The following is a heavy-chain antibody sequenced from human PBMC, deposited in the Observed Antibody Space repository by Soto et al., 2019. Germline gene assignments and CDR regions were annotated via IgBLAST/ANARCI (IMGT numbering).Heavy chain of an antibody. J-gene: IGHJ6*02. CDR1: GYSFTSYW. V-gene: IGHV5-10-1*01. CDR2: IDPSDSYT. Sequence: PGESLKISCKGSGYSFTSYWIGWVRQMPGKGLEWMGRIDPSDSYTNYSPSFQGHVTISADKSISTAYLQWSSLKASDTAMYYCARQAAAVDYYGMDVWGQGTTVTVSS. D-gene: IGHD6-13*01. CDR3: ARQAAAVDYYGMDV.